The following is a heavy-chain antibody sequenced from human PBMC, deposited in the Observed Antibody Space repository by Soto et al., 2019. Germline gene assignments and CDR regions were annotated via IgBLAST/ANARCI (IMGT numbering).Heavy chain of an antibody. D-gene: IGHD2-21*02. CDR2: FDPEDGET. Sequence: ASVKVSCKVSGYTLTELSMHWVRQAPGKGLEWMGGFDPEDGETIYAQKFQGRVTMTEDTSTDTAYMELSSLRSEDTAVYYCATQYSVGVVVTAMYYFDYWGQGTLVTVSS. J-gene: IGHJ4*02. CDR1: GYTLTELS. CDR3: ATQYSVGVVVTAMYYFDY. V-gene: IGHV1-24*01.